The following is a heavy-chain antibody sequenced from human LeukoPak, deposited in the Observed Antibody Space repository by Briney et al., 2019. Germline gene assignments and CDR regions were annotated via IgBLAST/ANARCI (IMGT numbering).Heavy chain of an antibody. J-gene: IGHJ4*02. CDR3: AGDGGGSGWYAYYFDY. CDR1: GFTFSNYW. V-gene: IGHV3-7*01. CDR2: INEDAGDK. D-gene: IGHD6-19*01. Sequence: GGSLRLSCAASGFTFSNYWMSWVRQAPGKGLEWVANINEDAGDKYYVDTVKGRFTISRDNSKSTLYLQMNSLRPEDTALYYCAGDGGGSGWYAYYFDYWGQGILVTVSS.